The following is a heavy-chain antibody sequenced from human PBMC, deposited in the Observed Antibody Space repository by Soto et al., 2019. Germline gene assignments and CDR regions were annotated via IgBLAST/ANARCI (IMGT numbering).Heavy chain of an antibody. CDR3: TRGAGAPWVRFDS. D-gene: IGHD3-16*01. V-gene: IGHV4-38-2*01. CDR1: GYSITSGFY. J-gene: IGHJ4*02. Sequence: PSETLSLTCGVSGYSITSGFYWGWVRQSPVKGLEWIGTISYSAKTFYNPSLASRFSMAVDSSKNKFSLRLTSVTAADTALYYCTRGAGAPWVRFDSWGRGIMVTVSS. CDR2: ISYSAKT.